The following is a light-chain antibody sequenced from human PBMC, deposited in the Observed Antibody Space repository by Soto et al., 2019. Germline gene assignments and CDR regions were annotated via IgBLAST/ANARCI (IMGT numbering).Light chain of an antibody. V-gene: IGKV3-11*01. Sequence: EIVLSQSPFTVSLSPEERATLTCRASQSINNYLAWYQQKPGQAPRLLIYDASNRATGIPARFSGSGSGTDFTLTISSLEPEDFAVYYCQQRFNWQVTFGQGTRLEIK. CDR3: QQRFNWQVT. J-gene: IGKJ5*01. CDR1: QSINNY. CDR2: DAS.